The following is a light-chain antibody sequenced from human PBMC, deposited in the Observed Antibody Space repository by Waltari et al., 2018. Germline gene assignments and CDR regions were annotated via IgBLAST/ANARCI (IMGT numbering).Light chain of an antibody. CDR2: GAS. J-gene: IGKJ1*01. V-gene: IGKV3-15*01. Sequence: EIVMTQSPATLSVSQGERATLSCRASQSVGSNLAWYQQKPGQAPRLLIYGASTRATGIPARFSGSGSGTEFTLTISSLQSEDFAVYYCQQYNNWPPWTFGQGTKVEIK. CDR1: QSVGSN. CDR3: QQYNNWPPWT.